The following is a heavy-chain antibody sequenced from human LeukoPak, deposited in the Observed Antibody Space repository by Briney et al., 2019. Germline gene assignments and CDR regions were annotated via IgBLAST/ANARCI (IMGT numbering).Heavy chain of an antibody. J-gene: IGHJ4*02. CDR2: ISGSGGST. CDR3: ARVRTATLIPTLYYFDY. CDR1: GFTFSSYA. V-gene: IGHV3-23*01. D-gene: IGHD2-21*02. Sequence: PGGSLRLSCAASGFTFSSYAMSWVRQAPGKGLEWVSAISGSGGSTYYADSVKGRFTISRDNSKNMLYLQMNSLRAEDTAVYYCARVRTATLIPTLYYFDYWGQGTLVTVSS.